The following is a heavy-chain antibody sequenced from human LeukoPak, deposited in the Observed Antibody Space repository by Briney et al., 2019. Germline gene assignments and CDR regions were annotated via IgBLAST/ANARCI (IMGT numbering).Heavy chain of an antibody. CDR3: ARAQAPYYDFWSGSHRDYYFDY. V-gene: IGHV4-59*01. CDR2: VSYSGGT. Sequence: SETLSLTCIVSGDSISTYYWSWVRQPPGKGLEWIGYVSYSGGTNYNPSLKSRLTISVDTSKNQFSMKLSSVTAADTAVYYCARAQAPYYDFWSGSHRDYYFDYWGQGTLVTVSS. J-gene: IGHJ4*02. D-gene: IGHD3-3*01. CDR1: GDSISTYY.